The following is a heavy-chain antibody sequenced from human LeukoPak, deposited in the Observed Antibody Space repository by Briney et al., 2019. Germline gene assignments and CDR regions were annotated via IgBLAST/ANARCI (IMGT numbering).Heavy chain of an antibody. CDR3: ARERRGYSYGYLP. V-gene: IGHV4-39*07. D-gene: IGHD5-18*01. J-gene: IGHJ4*02. CDR2: IYYSGST. CDR1: GGSISSSSYY. Sequence: PSETLSLTCTVSGGSISSSSYYWGWIRQPPGKGLEWIGSIYYSGSTYYNPSLKSRVTISVDTSKNQFSLKLSSVTAADTAVYYCARERRGYSYGYLPWGQGTLVTVSS.